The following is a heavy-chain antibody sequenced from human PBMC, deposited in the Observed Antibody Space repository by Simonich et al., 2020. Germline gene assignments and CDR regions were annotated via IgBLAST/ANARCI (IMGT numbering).Heavy chain of an antibody. V-gene: IGHV4-39*01. D-gene: IGHD6-13*01. CDR2: LYYSGSN. CDR3: ARHAGFAFDI. J-gene: IGHJ3*02. Sequence: QLQLQESGPGLVKPSETLSLTCTVSGGSISSSSYYWGWIRPPPGKGLEWIGSLYYSGSNYYNPTLKSRVTISVDTSRNQFSLKLSSVTAADTAVYYCARHAGFAFDIWGQGTMVTVSS. CDR1: GGSISSSSYY.